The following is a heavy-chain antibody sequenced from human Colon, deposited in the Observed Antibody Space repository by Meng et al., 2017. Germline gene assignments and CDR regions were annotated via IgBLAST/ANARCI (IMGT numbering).Heavy chain of an antibody. CDR3: ARGPMVAQYFHH. Sequence: ASVKVSCKASGYTFTSYDINWVRQATGQGLEWMGWMNPNSGNTGYAQKFQGRVTMTRNTSKSTAYMELSSLRSEDTAVYYCARGPMVAQYFHHWGQGTLVTVSS. CDR1: GYTFTSYD. D-gene: IGHD2-8*01. CDR2: MNPNSGNT. V-gene: IGHV1-8*01. J-gene: IGHJ1*01.